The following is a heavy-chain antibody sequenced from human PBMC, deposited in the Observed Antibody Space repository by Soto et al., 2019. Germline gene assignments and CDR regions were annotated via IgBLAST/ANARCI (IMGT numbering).Heavy chain of an antibody. J-gene: IGHJ4*02. Sequence: QVQLVESGGGVVQPGRSLRLSCAASGFRFSSYGMNWVRQSPGKGLEWVAVIWCDGSNKFYGNSVKDRFTISRDNSRNTLYQQMNSLRDEDTAVYYCATEGKDARVKGGFDNWGQGTLVTVSS. D-gene: IGHD2-8*01. CDR2: IWCDGSNK. V-gene: IGHV3-33*01. CDR3: ATEGKDARVKGGFDN. CDR1: GFRFSSYG.